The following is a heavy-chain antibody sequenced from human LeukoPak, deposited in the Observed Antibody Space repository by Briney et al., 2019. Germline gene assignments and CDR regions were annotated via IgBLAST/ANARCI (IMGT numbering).Heavy chain of an antibody. CDR1: GDSISEYS. CDR3: ARGIAGEGFDY. D-gene: IGHD7-27*01. J-gene: IGHJ4*02. Sequence: SETLSLTCSVSGDSISEYSWSWIRQPPGKGLEWIGYIHYSASNNYNPSLESRVTISVDTSKNEFSLKMTSMTAADTAVYYCARGIAGEGFDYWGQGILVTVSS. CDR2: IHYSASN. V-gene: IGHV4-59*01.